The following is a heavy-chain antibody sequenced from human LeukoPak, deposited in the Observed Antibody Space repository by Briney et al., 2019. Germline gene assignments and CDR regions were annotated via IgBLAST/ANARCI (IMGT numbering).Heavy chain of an antibody. J-gene: IGHJ5*02. CDR1: GGSISSGDYY. CDR3: ARDLVGAQGYNWFDP. Sequence: SETLSLTCTVSGGSISSGDYYWSWIRQPPGKGLEWIGYIYYSGSTYYNPSLKSRVTISVDTSKNQFSLKLSSVTAADTAVYYCARDLVGAQGYNWFDPWGQGTLVTVSS. CDR2: IYYSGST. V-gene: IGHV4-30-4*08. D-gene: IGHD1-26*01.